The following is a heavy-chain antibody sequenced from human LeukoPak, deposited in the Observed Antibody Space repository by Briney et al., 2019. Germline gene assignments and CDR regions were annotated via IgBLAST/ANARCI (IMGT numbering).Heavy chain of an antibody. CDR3: AKAPNSVNYGGPGSDFDY. Sequence: PGGSLRLSCAASGFTFSSYAMSWVRQAPGKGLEWVSAISGSGGSTYYADSVKGRFTISRDNSKNTLYLQMNSLRAEDTAVYYCAKAPNSVNYGGPGSDFDYWGQGTLVTVSS. D-gene: IGHD4-23*01. CDR1: GFTFSSYA. V-gene: IGHV3-23*01. J-gene: IGHJ4*02. CDR2: ISGSGGST.